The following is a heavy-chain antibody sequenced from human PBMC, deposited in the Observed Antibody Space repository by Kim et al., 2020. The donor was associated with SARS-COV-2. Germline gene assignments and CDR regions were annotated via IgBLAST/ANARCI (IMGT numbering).Heavy chain of an antibody. CDR1: GITFSSYA. CDR2: ISGSGVST. CDR3: AKSTTYSGSYPTDFDS. J-gene: IGHJ4*01. D-gene: IGHD1-26*01. Sequence: GGSLRLSCEVSGITFSSYAINWVRQVPGKGLEWVSVISGSGVSTYFADSVKGRFTVSRDNSKSPLHLQMNSLRVADTAVYYCAKSTTYSGSYPTDFDSW. V-gene: IGHV3-23*01.